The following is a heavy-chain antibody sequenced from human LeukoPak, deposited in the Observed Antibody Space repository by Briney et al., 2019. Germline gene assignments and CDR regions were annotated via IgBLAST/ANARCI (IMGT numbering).Heavy chain of an antibody. V-gene: IGHV3-23*01. Sequence: GESLRLSCAASGFTFSSYAMSWVRQAPGKGLEWVSAISGSGGSTYYADSVQGRFTISRDNSKNTLYLQMNSLRAEDTAVYYCAKATYHYDSSGYIWYFDLWGRGTQVTVSS. CDR3: AKATYHYDSSGYIWYFDL. J-gene: IGHJ2*01. D-gene: IGHD3-22*01. CDR2: ISGSGGST. CDR1: GFTFSSYA.